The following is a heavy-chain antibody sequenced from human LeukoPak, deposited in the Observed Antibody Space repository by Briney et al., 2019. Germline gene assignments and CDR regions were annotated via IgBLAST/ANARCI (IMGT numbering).Heavy chain of an antibody. V-gene: IGHV4-59*01. Sequence: SETLSLTCTVSGGSISSYYWSWIRQPPGKGLEWIGYIYYSGSTNYNPSLKSRVTISVDTSKNQFSLKLSSVTAADTAVYYCASSGGGSYYFDYWGQGTLVTVSS. CDR3: ASSGGGSYYFDY. J-gene: IGHJ4*02. CDR1: GGSISSYY. D-gene: IGHD6-19*01. CDR2: IYYSGST.